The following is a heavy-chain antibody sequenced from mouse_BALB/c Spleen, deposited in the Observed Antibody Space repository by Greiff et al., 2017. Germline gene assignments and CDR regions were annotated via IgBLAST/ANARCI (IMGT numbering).Heavy chain of an antibody. V-gene: IGHV1-67*01. Sequence: VQLQHSGPELVRPGVSVKISCKGSGYTFTDYAMHWVKQSHAKSLEWIGVISTYYGNTNYNQKFKGKATMTVDKSSSTAYMELARLTSEDSAIYYCARSAVVRTMDYWGQGTSVTVSS. CDR3: ARSAVVRTMDY. D-gene: IGHD1-1*01. CDR2: ISTYYGNT. J-gene: IGHJ4*01. CDR1: GYTFTDYA.